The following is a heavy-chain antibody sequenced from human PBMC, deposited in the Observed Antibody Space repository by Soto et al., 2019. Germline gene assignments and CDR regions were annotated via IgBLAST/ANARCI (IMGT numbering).Heavy chain of an antibody. D-gene: IGHD3-16*01. J-gene: IGHJ5*02. CDR1: GFTFSSYG. CDR2: IWYDGSNK. Sequence: GGSLRLSCAASGFTFSSYGMHWVRQAPGKGLEWVAVIWYDGSNKYYADSVKGRFTISRDNSKNTLYLQMNSLRAEDTAVYYCAREVGAVDTRSEWFDPWGQGTLVTVSS. CDR3: AREVGAVDTRSEWFDP. V-gene: IGHV3-33*01.